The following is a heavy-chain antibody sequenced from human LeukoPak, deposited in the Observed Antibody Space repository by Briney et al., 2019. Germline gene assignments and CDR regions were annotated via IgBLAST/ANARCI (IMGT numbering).Heavy chain of an antibody. J-gene: IGHJ6*03. D-gene: IGHD2-2*01. CDR1: GGSFSGYY. CDR2: INHSGST. Sequence: SETLSLTCEVYGGSFSGYYWSWIRQPPEKGLEWIGEINHSGSTNYNPSLKSRVTISVDTSKNQFSLKLSSVTAADTAVYYCASVREGYCSSTSCYAKGYYYYYMDVWGKGTTVTISS. CDR3: ASVREGYCSSTSCYAKGYYYYYMDV. V-gene: IGHV4-34*01.